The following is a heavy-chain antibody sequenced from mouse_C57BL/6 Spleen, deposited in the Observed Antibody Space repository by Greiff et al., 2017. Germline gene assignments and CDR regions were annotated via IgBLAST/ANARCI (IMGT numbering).Heavy chain of an antibody. CDR2: ILPGSGST. Sequence: VHLVESGAELMKPGASVKLSCKATGYTFTGYWIAWVQQSPGHGLEWIGGILPGSGSTNYNEKFKGKATFTADTSSNTAYMRLSSLTTEDSAIYYCERSELVFDYWGQGTTLTVSS. V-gene: IGHV1-9*01. D-gene: IGHD3-1*01. J-gene: IGHJ2*01. CDR1: GYTFTGYW. CDR3: ERSELVFDY.